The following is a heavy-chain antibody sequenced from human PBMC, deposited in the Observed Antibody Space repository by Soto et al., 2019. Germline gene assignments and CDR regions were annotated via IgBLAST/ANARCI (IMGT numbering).Heavy chain of an antibody. Sequence: SETLSLTCTVSGGSITSSYWSWIRRPPGKGLEWIAYIYDTGISGYTPSTSYYPSLTSRVTMSVDTSKSQFSLKLTSVTAADTAVYYCARGEDAFFYYGLDVWGQGITVTVSS. J-gene: IGHJ6*02. CDR2: IYDTGISGYTPST. V-gene: IGHV4-59*01. CDR3: ARGEDAFFYYGLDV. CDR1: GGSITSSY.